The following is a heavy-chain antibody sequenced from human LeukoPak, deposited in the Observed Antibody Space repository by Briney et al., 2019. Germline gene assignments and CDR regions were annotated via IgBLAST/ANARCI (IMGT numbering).Heavy chain of an antibody. CDR1: GFTFSSYA. D-gene: IGHD6-13*01. CDR2: ISGSGGST. V-gene: IGHV3-23*01. J-gene: IGHJ4*02. CDR3: AKDRDSSSGSSYLDF. Sequence: PGGSLRLSCAASGFTFSSYAMSWVRQAPGKGLEWVSAISGSGGSTYYADSVKGRFTISRDNSKNTLYLQMNSLRAEDTAVYYCAKDRDSSSGSSYLDFWGQGTLVTVSS.